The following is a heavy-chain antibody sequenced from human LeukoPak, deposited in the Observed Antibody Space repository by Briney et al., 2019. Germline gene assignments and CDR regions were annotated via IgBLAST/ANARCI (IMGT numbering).Heavy chain of an antibody. D-gene: IGHD4-17*01. V-gene: IGHV4-38-2*02. J-gene: IGHJ4*02. CDR1: GYSISSGYY. Sequence: SETLSLTCTVSGYSISSGYYWGWIRRPPGKGLEWIGSIYHSGSTYYNPSLKSRVTISVDTSKNQFSLKLSSVTAADTAVYYCTRGTNDYGDKLYDYWGQGTLVTVSS. CDR3: TRGTNDYGDKLYDY. CDR2: IYHSGST.